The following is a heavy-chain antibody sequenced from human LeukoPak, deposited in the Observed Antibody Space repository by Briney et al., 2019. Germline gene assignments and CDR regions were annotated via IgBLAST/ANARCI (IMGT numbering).Heavy chain of an antibody. CDR2: ISSSGSTI. V-gene: IGHV3-11*01. CDR3: ARDQASCGGDCYDDY. CDR1: GFTFSDYY. D-gene: IGHD2-21*02. J-gene: IGHJ4*02. Sequence: PGGSLRLSCAASGFTFSDYYMSWIRQAPGKGLEWVSYISSSGSTIYYADSVKGRFTISRDNAKNSLCLQMNSLRAEDTAVYYCARDQASCGGDCYDDYWGQGTLVTVSS.